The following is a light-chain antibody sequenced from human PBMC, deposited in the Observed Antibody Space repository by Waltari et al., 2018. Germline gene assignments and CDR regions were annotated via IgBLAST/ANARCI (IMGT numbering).Light chain of an antibody. V-gene: IGLV2-14*01. CDR2: EVS. J-gene: IGLJ3*02. CDR3: SSYTSSSTLV. CDR1: SSDVGGYNY. Sequence: QSALTQPASVSGSPGQSITISCTGTSSDVGGYNYVSWYQQHPGKAPKRMIYEVSNRPSGVSNRFPGAKSGNTAALTISGRQAEDEADYYCSSYTSSSTLVFGGGTKLTVL.